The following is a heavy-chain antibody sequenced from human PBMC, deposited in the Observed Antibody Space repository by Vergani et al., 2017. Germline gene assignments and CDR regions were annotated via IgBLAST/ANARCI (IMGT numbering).Heavy chain of an antibody. CDR1: GSSISSYY. Sequence: QVQLQESGPGLVKPSETLSLTCTVSGSSISSYYWSWIRQPPGKGLEWIGYIYYSGSTNYNPSLKSRVTISVDTSKNQFSLKLSSVTAADTAVYYCAREARNYYYYMDVWGKXP. V-gene: IGHV4-59*01. CDR3: AREARNYYYYMDV. J-gene: IGHJ6*03. D-gene: IGHD5-12*01. CDR2: IYYSGST.